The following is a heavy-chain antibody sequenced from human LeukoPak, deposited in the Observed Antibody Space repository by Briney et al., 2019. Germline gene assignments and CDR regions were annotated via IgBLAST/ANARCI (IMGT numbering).Heavy chain of an antibody. D-gene: IGHD1-14*01. CDR3: AKGSGVLPPTTYLVH. CDR1: GFTFSSYG. CDR2: ISSSSSYI. Sequence: GGSLRLSCAASGFTFSSYGMNWVRQAPGKGLEWVSSISSSSSYIYYADSVKGRFTISRDNSKNTLYLQMNSLRAEDTAVYYYAKGSGVLPPTTYLVHWGQGTLVTVSS. V-gene: IGHV3-21*04. J-gene: IGHJ4*02.